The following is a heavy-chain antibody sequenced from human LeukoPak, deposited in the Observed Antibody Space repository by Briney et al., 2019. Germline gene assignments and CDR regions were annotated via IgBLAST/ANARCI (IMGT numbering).Heavy chain of an antibody. V-gene: IGHV3-7*03. J-gene: IGHJ6*02. CDR2: IKQDGSEK. D-gene: IGHD6-19*01. Sequence: GGSLRLSCAASGFTFSSYWMSWVRQAPGKGLEWVANIKQDGSEKYYVDSVKGRFTNSRDNAKNSLYLQMNSLRAEDTAVYYCARHSSGWYGYYYYYGMDVWGQGTTVTVSS. CDR3: ARHSSGWYGYYYYYGMDV. CDR1: GFTFSSYW.